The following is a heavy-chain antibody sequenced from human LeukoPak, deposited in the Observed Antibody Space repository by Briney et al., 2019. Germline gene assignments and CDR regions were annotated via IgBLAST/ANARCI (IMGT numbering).Heavy chain of an antibody. J-gene: IGHJ4*02. CDR2: IQSDGSDK. D-gene: IGHD2-8*01. CDR1: GFTFNSFA. CDR3: VKDLPVLHS. V-gene: IGHV3-30*02. Sequence: TGGSLRLSCAASGFTFNSFAMHWVRQAPGKGLEHLAFIQSDGSDKYYADSVKGRFTISRDNSKNTLYLQMDGLRGDDTAVYYCVKDLPVLHSWGQGTLVTVSS.